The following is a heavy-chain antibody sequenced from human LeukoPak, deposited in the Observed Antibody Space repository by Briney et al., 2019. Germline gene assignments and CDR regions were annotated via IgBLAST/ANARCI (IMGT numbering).Heavy chain of an antibody. CDR3: AKGGIRSDAFDI. CDR2: FYYSGST. CDR1: GGSISNYY. D-gene: IGHD6-13*01. J-gene: IGHJ3*02. Sequence: PSETLSLTCTVSGGSISNYYWSWIRQPPGKGLEWIGYFYYSGSTSYNPSLKSRVTISVASSKNQFSLKLSSVTAADTAVYYCAKGGIRSDAFDIWGQGTMVTVS. V-gene: IGHV4-59*01.